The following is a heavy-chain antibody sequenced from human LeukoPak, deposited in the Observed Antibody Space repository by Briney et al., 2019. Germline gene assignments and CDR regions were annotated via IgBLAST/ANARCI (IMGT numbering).Heavy chain of an antibody. CDR1: GDSVSSNSVT. CDR2: TYYRSTWYN. D-gene: IGHD2-2*01. J-gene: IGHJ5*02. CDR3: ARRLTQYDCFDP. V-gene: IGHV6-1*01. Sequence: SQTLSLTCAISGDSVSSNSVTWNWIRQSPSRGLEWLGRTYYRSTWYNDYAVPVRGRITVNPDTSKNQFSPHLNSVTPEDTAVYYCARRLTQYDCFDPWGQGILVTVSS.